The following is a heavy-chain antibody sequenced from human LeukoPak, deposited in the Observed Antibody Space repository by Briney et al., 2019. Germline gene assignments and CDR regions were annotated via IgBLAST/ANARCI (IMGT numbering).Heavy chain of an antibody. V-gene: IGHV1-69*05. Sequence: GASVKVSCKASGGTFSSYAISWVRQAPGQGLEWMGGIIPIFGTANYAQKFQGRVTITTDESTSTAYMELSSLRSEDTAVYYCARSPWDEDTAMVYNWFDPWGQGTLVTVSS. J-gene: IGHJ5*02. D-gene: IGHD5-18*01. CDR2: IIPIFGTA. CDR3: ARSPWDEDTAMVYNWFDP. CDR1: GGTFSSYA.